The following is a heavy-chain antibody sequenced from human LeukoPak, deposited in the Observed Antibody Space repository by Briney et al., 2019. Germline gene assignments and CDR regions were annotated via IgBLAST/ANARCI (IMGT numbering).Heavy chain of an antibody. D-gene: IGHD2-2*01. CDR2: IKFDGSEK. CDR3: AKVGDQLPNAFDI. CDR1: GFTFSSYW. J-gene: IGHJ3*02. Sequence: GGSLRLSCAASGFTFSSYWMSWVRQAPGKGLEWVANIKFDGSEKYYVDSVKGRFTISRDNAKNSLYLQMNSLRAEDTAVYYCAKVGDQLPNAFDIWGQGTMVTVSS. V-gene: IGHV3-7*03.